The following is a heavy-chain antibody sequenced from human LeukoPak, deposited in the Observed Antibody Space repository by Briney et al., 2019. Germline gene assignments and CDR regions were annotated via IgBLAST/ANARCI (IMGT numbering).Heavy chain of an antibody. CDR2: IHHSGSS. J-gene: IGHJ4*02. V-gene: IGHV4-4*02. Sequence: SETLSLTCAVSGDSVSGAIWWSWVRLPPHKGLEWFGEIHHSGSSNYNPSLKSRVIISLDGSKNLLSLELSSVTAADTAVYYCVRHSGWYFGYWGQGTLVTVSS. CDR1: GDSVSGAIW. CDR3: VRHSGWYFGY. D-gene: IGHD6-19*01.